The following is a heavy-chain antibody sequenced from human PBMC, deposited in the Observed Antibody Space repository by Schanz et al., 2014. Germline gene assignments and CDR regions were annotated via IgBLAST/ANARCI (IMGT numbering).Heavy chain of an antibody. V-gene: IGHV3-53*01. Sequence: EVQLVESGGGLIQPGGSLRLSCAVSGFTVSSNYMSWVRQAPGKGLEWISSMYINSGSTQYADSVKGRFIISRDSSKNTLFLQMNSLRAEDTAVYYCAKVGGFWSGYSDHWGQGTLVTVSS. CDR2: MYINSGST. J-gene: IGHJ4*02. D-gene: IGHD3-3*01. CDR1: GFTVSSNY. CDR3: AKVGGFWSGYSDH.